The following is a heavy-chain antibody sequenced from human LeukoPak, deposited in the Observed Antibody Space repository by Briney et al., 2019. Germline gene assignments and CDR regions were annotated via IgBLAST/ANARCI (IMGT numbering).Heavy chain of an antibody. CDR3: AKDGAQYSSGPECDP. J-gene: IGHJ5*02. CDR1: GLHFSGTA. V-gene: IGHV3-23*01. Sequence: AGGSLRLSCAAPGLHFSGTAMSWVRQAPGKWLEWVSAISHDGMNAYYADSVKGRFTISRDNSKKTVSLEMSSLTAADTGVYYCAKDGAQYSSGPECDPRGQGALVTVSP. CDR2: ISHDGMNA. D-gene: IGHD6-19*01.